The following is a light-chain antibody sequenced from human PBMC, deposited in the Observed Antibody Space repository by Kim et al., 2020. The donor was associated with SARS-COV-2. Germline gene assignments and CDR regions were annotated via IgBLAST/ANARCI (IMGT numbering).Light chain of an antibody. Sequence: QSALTQPASVSGSPGQSITISCTGTSSDAGSYNLVSWYQQHPGKAPKLMIYEVSKRPSGVSNRFSGSKSGNTASLTISGLQAEDEADYYCCSYVVFG. CDR2: EVS. V-gene: IGLV2-23*02. CDR1: SSDAGSYNL. CDR3: CSYVV. J-gene: IGLJ2*01.